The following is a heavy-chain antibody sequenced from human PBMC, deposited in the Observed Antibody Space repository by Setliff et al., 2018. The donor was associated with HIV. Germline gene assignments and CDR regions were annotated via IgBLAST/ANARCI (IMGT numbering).Heavy chain of an antibody. V-gene: IGHV1-46*01. CDR2: INPSGGST. CDR1: GYTFTSYY. CDR3: ARDRSHSYMGATDRPIDY. J-gene: IGHJ4*02. D-gene: IGHD1-26*01. Sequence: ASVKVSCKASGYTFTSYYMHWVRQAPGQGLEWMGIINPSGGSTSYAQKFQGRVTMTRDTSTSTVYMELSSLRSEDTAVYYCARDRSHSYMGATDRPIDYWGQGTLVTVSS.